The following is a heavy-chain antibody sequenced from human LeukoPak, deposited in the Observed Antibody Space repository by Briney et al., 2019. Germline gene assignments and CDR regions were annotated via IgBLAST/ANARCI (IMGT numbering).Heavy chain of an antibody. V-gene: IGHV5-51*01. CDR2: IYPGDSDT. J-gene: IGHJ4*02. D-gene: IGHD5-18*01. CDR3: ARSRGGYSYGYSSADY. Sequence: GESLKISCKGSGYSFTSYWIGWARQMPGKGLEWMGIIYPGDSDTRYSPSFQGQVTISADKSISTAYLQWSSLKASDTAMYYCARSRGGYSYGYSSADYWGQGTLVTVSS. CDR1: GYSFTSYW.